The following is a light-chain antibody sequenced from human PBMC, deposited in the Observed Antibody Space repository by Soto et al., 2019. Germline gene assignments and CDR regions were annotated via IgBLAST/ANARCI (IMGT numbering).Light chain of an antibody. V-gene: IGKV1-33*01. CDR3: QQYDNLPLT. CDR1: QDISNY. J-gene: IGKJ4*01. Sequence: DMQMTQSPSSLSASVGDRVTITCQARQDISNYLNWYQQKPGKARKLLIYDASNLETGVPSRFSGSGSGTDFTFTISSLQPEDIATYYCQQYDNLPLTFGGGTKVEIK. CDR2: DAS.